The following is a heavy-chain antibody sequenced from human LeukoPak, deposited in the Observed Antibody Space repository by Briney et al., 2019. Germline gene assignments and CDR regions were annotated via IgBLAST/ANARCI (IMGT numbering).Heavy chain of an antibody. CDR1: GYTFTRYA. Sequence: ASVKVSCKASGYTFTRYAINWVRQATGQGLEWMGWMNPNSGNTGYAQKFQGRDTITRKTFISTAYMVLSSLRSEDTAVYYCGRGSSVGVSRWGQGTLVTVSS. V-gene: IGHV1-8*01. CDR2: MNPNSGNT. D-gene: IGHD5/OR15-5a*01. CDR3: GRGSSVGVSR. J-gene: IGHJ4*02.